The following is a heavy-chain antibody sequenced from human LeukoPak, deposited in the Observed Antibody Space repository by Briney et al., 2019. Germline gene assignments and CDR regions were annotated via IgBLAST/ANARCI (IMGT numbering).Heavy chain of an antibody. J-gene: IGHJ3*02. Sequence: GASVKVSCKASGFTFTSYYMHWVRQAPGQGLEWMGIINPSGGSTSYPQKFQGRVTMTRDTSTSTVYMELSSLRPEDTAVYYCACVVRGAFDIWGQGTLVTVSS. D-gene: IGHD2-21*01. V-gene: IGHV1-46*03. CDR2: INPSGGST. CDR1: GFTFTSYY. CDR3: ACVVRGAFDI.